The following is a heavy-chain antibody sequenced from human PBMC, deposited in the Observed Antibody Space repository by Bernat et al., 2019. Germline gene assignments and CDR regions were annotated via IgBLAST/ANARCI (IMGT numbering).Heavy chain of an antibody. V-gene: IGHV4-39*01. J-gene: IGHJ4*02. Sequence: QLQLQESGPGLVKPSETLSLTCTVPGCSISSSSYYWGWIRQPPGKGLEWIGSIYYSGSTYYNPSLKSRVTISVDTSKNQFSLKLSCVTAADTAVYYCASGRGVGWYSGSYHGIDYWGQGTLVTVSS. CDR2: IYYSGST. CDR3: ASGRGVGWYSGSYHGIDY. CDR1: GCSISSSSYY. D-gene: IGHD1-26*01.